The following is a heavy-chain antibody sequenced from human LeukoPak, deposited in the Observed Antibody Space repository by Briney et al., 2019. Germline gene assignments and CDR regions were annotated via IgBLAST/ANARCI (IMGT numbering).Heavy chain of an antibody. Sequence: ASVKVSCKASGYTFTSYDINWVRQATGQGLEWMGWINPNSGGTNYAQKFQGRVTMTRDTSNSTAYMELSRLRSDDTAVYYCARVIAAAGTWSAFDIWGQGTMVTVSS. CDR1: GYTFTSYD. CDR3: ARVIAAAGTWSAFDI. CDR2: INPNSGGT. D-gene: IGHD6-13*01. J-gene: IGHJ3*02. V-gene: IGHV1-2*02.